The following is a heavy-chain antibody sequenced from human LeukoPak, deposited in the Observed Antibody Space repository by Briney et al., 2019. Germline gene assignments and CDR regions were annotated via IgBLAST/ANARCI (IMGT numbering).Heavy chain of an antibody. V-gene: IGHV4-59*01. CDR1: GGSISSYY. J-gene: IGHJ6*03. Sequence: SETLSLTCTVSGGSISSYYWSWIRQPPGKGLEWIGYIYYSGSTNYNPSLKSRVTISVDTSKNQFSLKLSSVTAADTAVYYCARDGEGEIRTTIFGVVDRYYYYYYMDVWGKGTTVTVSS. CDR3: ARDGEGEIRTTIFGVVDRYYYYYYMDV. CDR2: IYYSGST. D-gene: IGHD3-3*01.